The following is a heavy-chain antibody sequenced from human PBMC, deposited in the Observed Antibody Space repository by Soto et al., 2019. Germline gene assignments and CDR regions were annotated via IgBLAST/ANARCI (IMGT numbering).Heavy chain of an antibody. D-gene: IGHD3-22*01. CDR2: ISYDGSNK. V-gene: IGHV3-30-3*01. Sequence: QVQLEESGGGVVQPGRSLRLSCAASGFTFSSYGMHWVRQAPGKGLEWVAVISYDGSNKYYADSVKGRFTISRDNSKNTLYLQMNSLRAEDTAVYYCAREGYYDSRGYGLFDYWGQGTLVTVSS. CDR1: GFTFSSYG. CDR3: AREGYYDSRGYGLFDY. J-gene: IGHJ4*02.